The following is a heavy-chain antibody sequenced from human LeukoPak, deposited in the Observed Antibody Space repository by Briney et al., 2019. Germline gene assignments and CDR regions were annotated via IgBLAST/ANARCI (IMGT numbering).Heavy chain of an antibody. CDR3: TTVYYYDSSGYSYFDH. J-gene: IGHJ4*02. Sequence: GGSLKLSCAASGFTFSGSVMHWVRQASGKGLEWVGRIRSNINSYATAYAASVKGRFTISRDDSKNTAYLQMNSLKTEDTAVYYCTTVYYYDSSGYSYFDHWGQGTLVTVSS. CDR2: IRSNINSYAT. D-gene: IGHD3-22*01. CDR1: GFTFSGSV. V-gene: IGHV3-73*01.